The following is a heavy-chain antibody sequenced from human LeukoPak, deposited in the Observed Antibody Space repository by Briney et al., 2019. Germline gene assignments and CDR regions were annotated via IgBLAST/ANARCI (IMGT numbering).Heavy chain of an antibody. D-gene: IGHD4-23*01. CDR3: AKSYINYGGNSADAFDI. V-gene: IGHV3-9*02. CDR2: ISRNSDTI. Sequence: PGRSLRLSCAASGFMSDDYAMHWVRQAPGKGLEWVSGISRNSDTIGYADSVKGRFTISRDNAKNSLYLQINSLRIEDMALYYCAKSYINYGGNSADAFDIWGQGTMVTVSS. J-gene: IGHJ3*02. CDR1: GFMSDDYA.